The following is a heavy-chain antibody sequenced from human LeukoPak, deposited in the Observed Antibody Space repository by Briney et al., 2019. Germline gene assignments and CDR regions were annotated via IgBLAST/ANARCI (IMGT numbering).Heavy chain of an antibody. CDR2: ISSSSSYI. D-gene: IGHD3-3*01. V-gene: IGHV3-21*01. J-gene: IGHJ6*02. CDR3: ARPPDYDFWSGYYTNYYYYGMDV. Sequence: GGSLRLSCAASGFTFSSYSMNWVRQAPGKGLEWVSSISSSSSYIYYADSVKGRFTISRDNAKNSLYLQMNSLRAEDTAVYYCARPPDYDFWSGYYTNYYYYGMDVWGQGTTVTVSS. CDR1: GFTFSSYS.